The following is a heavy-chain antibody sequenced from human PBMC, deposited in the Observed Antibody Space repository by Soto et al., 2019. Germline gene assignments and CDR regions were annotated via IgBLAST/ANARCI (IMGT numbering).Heavy chain of an antibody. D-gene: IGHD2-15*01. Sequence: QVQLVESGGGVVQPGRSLRLSCAASGFTFSSYAMHWVRQAPGKGLEWVAVISYDGSNKYYADSVKGRFTTSRDNSKDTVYLQMNSLRAEDTAVYYCARDFSMVVVAPGYWGQGTLVTVSS. CDR2: ISYDGSNK. CDR3: ARDFSMVVVAPGY. V-gene: IGHV3-30-3*01. J-gene: IGHJ4*02. CDR1: GFTFSSYA.